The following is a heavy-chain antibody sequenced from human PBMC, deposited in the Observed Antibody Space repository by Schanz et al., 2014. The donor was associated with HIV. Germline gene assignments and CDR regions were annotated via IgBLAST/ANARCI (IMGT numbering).Heavy chain of an antibody. V-gene: IGHV1-69*01. J-gene: IGHJ4*02. D-gene: IGHD6-13*01. Sequence: QVQLVQSGAEVKMPGSSVKVFCRASGGTFINYAFSWVRQAPGQGLEWMGGIIPLFGTSNYAQKFQGRATITADESTSTAYMELSSPRSEDTAVYYCARDSPVAAGTLDYWGQGTLVTVSS. CDR1: GGTFINYA. CDR3: ARDSPVAAGTLDY. CDR2: IIPLFGTS.